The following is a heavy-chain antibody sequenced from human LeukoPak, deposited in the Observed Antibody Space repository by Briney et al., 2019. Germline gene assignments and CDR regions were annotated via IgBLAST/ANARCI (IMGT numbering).Heavy chain of an antibody. J-gene: IGHJ3*02. CDR1: GFTFSSYW. V-gene: IGHV3-74*01. CDR2: ISWNSGSI. D-gene: IGHD6-13*01. CDR3: ARDTGSSWYSTHAFDI. Sequence: GGSLRLSCAASGFTFSSYWMHWVRQAPGKGLVWVSGISWNSGSIGYADSVKGRFTISRDNAKNSLYLQMNSLRAEDTAVYYCARDTGSSWYSTHAFDIWGQGTMVTVSS.